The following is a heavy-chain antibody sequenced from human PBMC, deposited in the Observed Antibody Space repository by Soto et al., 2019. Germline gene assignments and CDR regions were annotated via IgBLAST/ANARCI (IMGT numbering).Heavy chain of an antibody. CDR2: ISGSGGST. Sequence: GGSLRLSCAASGFTFSSYAMSWVRQAPGKGLEWVSAISGSGGSTYYADSVKGRFTISRDNSKNTLYLQMNSLRAEDTAVYYCAKVKLADIVATIERYFDYWGQGTLVTVSS. V-gene: IGHV3-23*01. J-gene: IGHJ4*02. CDR3: AKVKLADIVATIERYFDY. CDR1: GFTFSSYA. D-gene: IGHD5-12*01.